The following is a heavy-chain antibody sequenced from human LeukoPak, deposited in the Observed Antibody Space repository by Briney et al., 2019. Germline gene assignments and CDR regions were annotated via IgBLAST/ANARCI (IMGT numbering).Heavy chain of an antibody. CDR2: MNPNSGNT. CDR1: GYTFTSYD. CDR3: ARDQFRIAAAGTL. Sequence: ASVKVSCKASGYTFTSYDINWVRQATGQGLEWMGWMNPNSGNTGYAQKLQGRVTMTTDTSTSTAYMELRSLRSDDTAVYYCARDQFRIAAAGTLWGQGTLVTVSS. V-gene: IGHV1-8*02. J-gene: IGHJ4*02. D-gene: IGHD6-13*01.